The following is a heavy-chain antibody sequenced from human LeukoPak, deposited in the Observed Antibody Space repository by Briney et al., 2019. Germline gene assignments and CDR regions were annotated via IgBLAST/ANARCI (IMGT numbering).Heavy chain of an antibody. CDR3: ARDSSGRGAFDY. D-gene: IGHD3-10*01. V-gene: IGHV3-13*01. J-gene: IGHJ4*02. CDR2: IGTAGDT. Sequence: GGSLRLSCAASGFTFSSYDMHWVRQATGKGLEWVSAIGTAGDTYYPGSVKGRFTISRENAKNSLYFQMNSLRAGDTAVYYCARDSSGRGAFDYWGQGTLVTVSS. CDR1: GFTFSSYD.